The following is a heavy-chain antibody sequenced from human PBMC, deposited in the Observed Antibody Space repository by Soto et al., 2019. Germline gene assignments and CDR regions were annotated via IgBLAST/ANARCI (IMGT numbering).Heavy chain of an antibody. J-gene: IGHJ6*02. CDR3: ARDRYSSSSPLYYYYGMDV. D-gene: IGHD6-6*01. Sequence: GGSLRLSCAASGFTFSSYAMHRVRQAPGKGLEWVAVISYDGSNKYYADSVKGRFTISRDNSKNTLYLQMNSLRAEDTAVYYCARDRYSSSSPLYYYYGMDVWGQGTTVTVSS. V-gene: IGHV3-30-3*01. CDR2: ISYDGSNK. CDR1: GFTFSSYA.